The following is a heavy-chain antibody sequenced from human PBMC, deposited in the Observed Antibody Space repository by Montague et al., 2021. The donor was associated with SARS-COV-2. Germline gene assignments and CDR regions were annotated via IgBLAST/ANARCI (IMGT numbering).Heavy chain of an antibody. J-gene: IGHJ6*02. Sequence: SETLSLTCTVSGDSISAYYWSWILQPPGKGLEWIAYMYNSRSSNYNPSLKSRVSISVDTSKSKFSLKLTSVTAADTAVYYCAREGIPTPGAEWKILHYHGMDVWGQGTTVTVSS. CDR3: AREGIPTPGAEWKILHYHGMDV. CDR2: MYNSRSS. CDR1: GDSISAYY. V-gene: IGHV4-59*13. D-gene: IGHD1-14*01.